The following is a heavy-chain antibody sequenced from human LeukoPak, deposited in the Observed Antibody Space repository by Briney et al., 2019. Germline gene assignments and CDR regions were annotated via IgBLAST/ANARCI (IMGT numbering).Heavy chain of an antibody. CDR3: AKGSLSTVVTPPYFDY. CDR2: ISWSSGSR. Sequence: AGRSLRLSCAASGFTFDDYGMHWGRQARGKGQEWGSGISWSSGSRVYADSVKERFTIYRDNAKNSLYLQMNSLRAEDMALYYCAKGSLSTVVTPPYFDYWGQGTLVTVSS. V-gene: IGHV3-9*03. CDR1: GFTFDDYG. J-gene: IGHJ4*02. D-gene: IGHD4-23*01.